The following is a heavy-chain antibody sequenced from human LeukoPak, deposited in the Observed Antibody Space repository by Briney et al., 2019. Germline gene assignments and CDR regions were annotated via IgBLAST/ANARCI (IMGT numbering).Heavy chain of an antibody. CDR2: ISAYNGNT. Sequence: ASVKVSCKASGYTFTSYGISWVRQAPGQGLEWMGWISAYNGNTNYAQKLQGRVTMTTDTSTSTAYMELRSLRSDDTAVYYCARAPYDFWSGYPDGIDYWGQGTLVTVSS. CDR1: GYTFTSYG. CDR3: ARAPYDFWSGYPDGIDY. V-gene: IGHV1-18*01. J-gene: IGHJ4*02. D-gene: IGHD3-3*01.